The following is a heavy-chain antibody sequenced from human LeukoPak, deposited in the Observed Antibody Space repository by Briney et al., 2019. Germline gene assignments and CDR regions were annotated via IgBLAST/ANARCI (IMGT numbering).Heavy chain of an antibody. D-gene: IGHD3-10*01. CDR3: ARGASGSGSKDFDY. CDR2: ISSSGSTI. J-gene: IGHJ4*02. CDR1: GFTFSSYE. V-gene: IGHV3-48*03. Sequence: GGSLRLSCAASGFTFSSYEMNWVRQAPGKGLEWVSYISSSGSTIYYADSVKGRFTISRDNAKNSLYLQMNSLRAEDTAVYYCARGASGSGSKDFDYWGQGTLVTVSS.